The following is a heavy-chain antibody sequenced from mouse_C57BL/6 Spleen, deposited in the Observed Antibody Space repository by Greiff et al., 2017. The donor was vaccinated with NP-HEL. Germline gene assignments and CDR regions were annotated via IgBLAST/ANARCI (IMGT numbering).Heavy chain of an antibody. Sequence: VQLQQSGAELVRPGASVKLSCTASGFNIKDYYMHWVKQRPEQGLEWIGRIDPEDGDTEYAPKFQGKATMTADTSSNTAYLQLSSLTSEDTAVYYCTVDSSGYEWFAYWGQGTLVTVSA. CDR1: GFNIKDYY. CDR2: IDPEDGDT. J-gene: IGHJ3*01. V-gene: IGHV14-1*01. CDR3: TVDSSGYEWFAY. D-gene: IGHD3-2*02.